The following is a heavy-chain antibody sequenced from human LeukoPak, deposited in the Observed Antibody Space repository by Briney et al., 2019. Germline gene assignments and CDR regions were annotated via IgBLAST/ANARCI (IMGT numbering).Heavy chain of an antibody. CDR1: GFTFSSYS. V-gene: IGHV3-21*01. CDR3: ARGPLRDNGMDV. J-gene: IGHJ6*02. CDR2: ISSSSSYI. Sequence: PGGSLRLSCAASGFTFSSYSMNWVRQAPGKGLEWVSSISSSSSYIYYADSVKGRFTISRDNAKNSLYLQMNSLRAEDTAVYYCARGPLRDNGMDVWGQGTTVTVSS.